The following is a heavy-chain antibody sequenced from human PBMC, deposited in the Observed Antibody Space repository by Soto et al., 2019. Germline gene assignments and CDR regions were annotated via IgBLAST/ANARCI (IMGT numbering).Heavy chain of an antibody. CDR1: GFTFSSYG. J-gene: IGHJ6*02. Sequence: GGSLRLSCAASGFTFSSYGMHWVRQAPGKGLEWVAVISYDGSNKYYADSVKGRFTISRDNSKNTLYLQMNSLRAEDTAVYYCAGDLPYYYYGMDVWAQGTTVTVSS. CDR3: AGDLPYYYYGMDV. CDR2: ISYDGSNK. V-gene: IGHV3-30*03.